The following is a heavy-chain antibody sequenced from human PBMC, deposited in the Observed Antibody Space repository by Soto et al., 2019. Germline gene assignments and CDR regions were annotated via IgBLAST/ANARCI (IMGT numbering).Heavy chain of an antibody. CDR2: MKQDGSEV. CDR3: ARNVYYLDY. D-gene: IGHD3-10*01. J-gene: IGHJ4*02. Sequence: GESLKISCAASGFTFSSYWMTWVRQAPGKGLEWVANMKQDGSEVYYVDSVKGRFTISRDNAKNSLYLQMNSLRAEDTAVYYCARNVYYLDYWGQGTLVTVSS. V-gene: IGHV3-7*01. CDR1: GFTFSSYW.